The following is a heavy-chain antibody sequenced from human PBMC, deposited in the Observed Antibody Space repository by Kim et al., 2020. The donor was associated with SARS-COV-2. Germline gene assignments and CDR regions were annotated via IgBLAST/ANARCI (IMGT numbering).Heavy chain of an antibody. V-gene: IGHV4-31*03. J-gene: IGHJ4*02. CDR2: IYYSGST. Sequence: SETLSLTCTVSGGSISSGGYYWSWIRQHPGKGLEWIGYIYYSGSTYYNPSLKSRVTISVDTSKNQFSLKLSSVTAADTAVYYCARVPRNDGQGIDYWGQGTLVTVSS. CDR3: ARVPRNDGQGIDY. D-gene: IGHD1-1*01. CDR1: GGSISSGGYY.